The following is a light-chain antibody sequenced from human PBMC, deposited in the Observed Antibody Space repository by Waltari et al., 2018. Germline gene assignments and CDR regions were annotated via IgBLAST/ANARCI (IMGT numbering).Light chain of an antibody. CDR2: DVS. Sequence: QSALTPPASVSGSPGQSITISCTGTSSDIGGYNYVSRYQQLPGRAPKLIIYDVSNRPSGVSKRFSGSKSGNTASLTISGLQGEDEADYYCSSYVSSSTLELFGGGTSLAVL. V-gene: IGLV2-14*03. CDR1: SSDIGGYNY. J-gene: IGLJ2*01. CDR3: SSYVSSSTLEL.